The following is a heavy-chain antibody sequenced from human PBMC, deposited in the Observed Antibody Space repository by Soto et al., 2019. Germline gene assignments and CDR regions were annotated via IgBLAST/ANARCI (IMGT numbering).Heavy chain of an antibody. CDR2: IRNKANNYAT. V-gene: IGHV3-73*02. J-gene: IGHJ6*02. D-gene: IGHD2-15*01. Sequence: EVQLVESGGGLVQPGGSLKLSCEASGFTFSGSAMHWVRQASGKGLEWVGRIRNKANNYATAYAASVKGRFTISRDDSRNTAFLEMISLKTEDTAVCYCTSPSFMYSPSNHYYDVDVWGQGTTVTVSS. CDR1: GFTFSGSA. CDR3: TSPSFMYSPSNHYYDVDV.